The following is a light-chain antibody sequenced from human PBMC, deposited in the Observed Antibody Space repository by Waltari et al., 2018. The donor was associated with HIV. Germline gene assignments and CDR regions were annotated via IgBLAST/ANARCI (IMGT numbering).Light chain of an antibody. CDR1: SSDVAGYNY. Sequence: QSALTQPRSVSGSPGQSVTISCTGTSSDVAGYNYVPWYQQHPGKAPKLMIYDVTKRPSGVPDRFSGSKSGNTASLTISGLQAEDEADYYCCSYAGIYTFLFGGGTKLTVL. CDR3: CSYAGIYTFL. J-gene: IGLJ2*01. CDR2: DVT. V-gene: IGLV2-11*01.